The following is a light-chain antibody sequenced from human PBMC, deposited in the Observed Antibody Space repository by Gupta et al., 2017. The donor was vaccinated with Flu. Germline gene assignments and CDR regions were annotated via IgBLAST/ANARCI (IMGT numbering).Light chain of an antibody. J-gene: IGLJ3*02. V-gene: IGLV1-44*01. CDR1: SSNIGSNT. CDR2: SNN. Sequence: QSVVTPPPSASGTPGQRVTISCSRSSSNIGSNTVNWYQQLPGTAPTLLIYSNNQRPSGVPDRFSGSKSGTSASLAISGLQSEDEADYYCAVWDDSLNGWVFGGGTKLTVL. CDR3: AVWDDSLNGWV.